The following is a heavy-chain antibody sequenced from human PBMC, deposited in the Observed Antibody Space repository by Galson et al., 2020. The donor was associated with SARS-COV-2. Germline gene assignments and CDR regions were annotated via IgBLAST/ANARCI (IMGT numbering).Heavy chain of an antibody. J-gene: IGHJ4*02. CDR2: ISAYNGNT. CDR3: ARDPHQSNYYDSSGYYDY. V-gene: IGHV1-18*01. D-gene: IGHD3-22*01. CDR1: GYTFTSYG. Sequence: ASVQVSCKASGYTFTSYGISWVRQAPGQGLAWMGWISAYNGNTNYAQKLQGRVTMTTDTSTSTAYMELRSLRYDDTAVYYCARDPHQSNYYDSSGYYDYWGQGTLVTVSS.